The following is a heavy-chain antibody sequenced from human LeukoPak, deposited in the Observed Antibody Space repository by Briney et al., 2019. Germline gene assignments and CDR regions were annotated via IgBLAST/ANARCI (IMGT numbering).Heavy chain of an antibody. D-gene: IGHD3-10*01. CDR3: ARDSGNWVDP. CDR2: IYESGNT. Sequence: SETLSLTSAVSAGSITSSNWWSWVRRSPGKGLEWIGEIYESGNTNYNPSLKSRVTISVDKSKNQFSLKLSSVTAADTAVYYCARDSGNWVDPWGQGTLVTVSS. V-gene: IGHV4-4*02. CDR1: AGSITSSNW. J-gene: IGHJ5*01.